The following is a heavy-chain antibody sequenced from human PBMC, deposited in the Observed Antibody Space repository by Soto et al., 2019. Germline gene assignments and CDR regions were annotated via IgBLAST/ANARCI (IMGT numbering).Heavy chain of an antibody. CDR2: IDGDNDNT. Sequence: QVRLVQSGAEVKKPGASVKVSCRASGYTFNKYGIHWVRQAPGQSLEWLGWIDGDNDNTRYSEKVQGRVTITSDASASTAYMELRGLKSEDTAVYYCARETTFSIFGVVIGFDPWGQGTLVTVSS. D-gene: IGHD3-3*01. J-gene: IGHJ5*02. CDR1: GYTFNKYG. V-gene: IGHV1-3*01. CDR3: ARETTFSIFGVVIGFDP.